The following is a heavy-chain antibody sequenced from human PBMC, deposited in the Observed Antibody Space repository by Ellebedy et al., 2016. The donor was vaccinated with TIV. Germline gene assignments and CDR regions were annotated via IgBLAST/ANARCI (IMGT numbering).Heavy chain of an antibody. D-gene: IGHD6-19*01. Sequence: PGGSLRLSCAASGFTFNSYAMHWVRQAPGKGLEWVAVISYDGSSKYYADSVKGRFTISRDNSMTTLYLEMNRLRAEDTDVYYCARDLDKSSGWYGGDAYWGQGTLVTVSS. CDR2: ISYDGSSK. J-gene: IGHJ4*02. V-gene: IGHV3-30-3*01. CDR3: ARDLDKSSGWYGGDAY. CDR1: GFTFNSYA.